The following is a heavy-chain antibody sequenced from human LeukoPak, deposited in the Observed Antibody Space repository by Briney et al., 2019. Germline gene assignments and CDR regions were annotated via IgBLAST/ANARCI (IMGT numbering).Heavy chain of an antibody. Sequence: ASVKVSCKASGYTFTSYYMHWVRQAPGQGLEWMGIINPSGGSTSYAQKFQGRVTMTRDMSTSTVYMELSSLRSEDTAVYYCARGDQLRFLEWSSYYYYYYMDVWGKGTTVTVSS. CDR1: GYTFTSYY. J-gene: IGHJ6*03. CDR2: INPSGGST. CDR3: ARGDQLRFLEWSSYYYYYYMDV. V-gene: IGHV1-46*01. D-gene: IGHD3-3*01.